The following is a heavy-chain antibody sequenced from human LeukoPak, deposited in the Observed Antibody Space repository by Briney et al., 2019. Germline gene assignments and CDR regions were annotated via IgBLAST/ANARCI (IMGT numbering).Heavy chain of an antibody. CDR1: GYSFTSYW. Sequence: GESLKISRKGSGYSFTSYWIGWVRQMPGKGLEWMGIIYPRDSDTRYSPSFQGQVTISADKSISTAYLQWSSLEASDTAMYYCARPQNGGNTGIDYWGQGTLDTVSS. V-gene: IGHV5-51*01. CDR3: ARPQNGGNTGIDY. D-gene: IGHD4-23*01. CDR2: IYPRDSDT. J-gene: IGHJ4*02.